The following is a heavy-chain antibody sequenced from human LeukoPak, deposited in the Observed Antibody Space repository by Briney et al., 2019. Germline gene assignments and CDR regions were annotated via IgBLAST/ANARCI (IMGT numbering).Heavy chain of an antibody. CDR3: AREDMVRGVIIHDAFDI. D-gene: IGHD3-10*01. J-gene: IGHJ3*02. V-gene: IGHV3-7*01. Sequence: GGSLRLSCAASGFTFSSYWMSWVRQAPGKGLEWVANIKQDGSEKYYVDSVKGRFTISRDNAKNSLYLQMNSLRAEDTAVYYCAREDMVRGVIIHDAFDIWGHGTMVTVSS. CDR2: IKQDGSEK. CDR1: GFTFSSYW.